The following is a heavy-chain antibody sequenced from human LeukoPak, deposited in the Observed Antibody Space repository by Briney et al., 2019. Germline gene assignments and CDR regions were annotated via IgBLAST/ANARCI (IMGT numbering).Heavy chain of an antibody. Sequence: SVKVSCKASGGTFSSYAISWVRQAPGQGLEWMGGIIPIFGTANYAQKFQGRVTITADESTSTAYMELSSLRSEDTAVYYCARGMYRNGSGSYYHFDYWGQGTLVTVSS. CDR3: ARGMYRNGSGSYYHFDY. D-gene: IGHD3-10*01. CDR2: IIPIFGTA. CDR1: GGTFSSYA. J-gene: IGHJ4*02. V-gene: IGHV1-69*01.